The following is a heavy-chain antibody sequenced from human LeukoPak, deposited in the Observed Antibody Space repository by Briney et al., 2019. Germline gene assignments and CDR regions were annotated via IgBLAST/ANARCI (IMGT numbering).Heavy chain of an antibody. D-gene: IGHD3-10*01. V-gene: IGHV4-34*01. J-gene: IGHJ4*02. Sequence: KPSETLSLTCAVYGGSFSGYYWSWIRQPPGKGLEWIGEINHSGSTNYNPSLKSRATISVDTSKNQFSLKLSSVTAADTAVYYCARGASVLLWFRYYFDYWGQGTLVTVSS. CDR1: GGSFSGYY. CDR2: INHSGST. CDR3: ARGASVLLWFRYYFDY.